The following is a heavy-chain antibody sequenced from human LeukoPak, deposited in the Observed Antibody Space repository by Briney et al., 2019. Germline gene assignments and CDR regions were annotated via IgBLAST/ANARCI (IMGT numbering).Heavy chain of an antibody. D-gene: IGHD3-3*01. CDR1: GFTFSSYG. V-gene: IGHV3-30*02. CDR3: AKDHSTIFGVAPIDY. Sequence: GGSLRLSCAASGFTFSSYGMHWVRQAPGKGLEWVAFIRYDGSNKYYADSVKGRFTISRDNSKNTLYLQMNSLRAEDTAVYYCAKDHSTIFGVAPIDYWGQGTLVTVSS. J-gene: IGHJ4*02. CDR2: IRYDGSNK.